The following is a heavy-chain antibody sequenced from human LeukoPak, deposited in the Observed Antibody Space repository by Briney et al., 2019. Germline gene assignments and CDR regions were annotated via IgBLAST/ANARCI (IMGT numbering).Heavy chain of an antibody. CDR1: GGSISSYY. CDR3: ARHVEGEQQLIDY. Sequence: PSETLSLTCTVSGGSISSYYWSWIRQPPGKGLEWIGYIYYSGSTNYNPSLKSRVTISVDTSKNQFSLKLSSVTAADTAVYYCARHVEGEQQLIDYWGQGTLVTVSS. V-gene: IGHV4-59*08. CDR2: IYYSGST. J-gene: IGHJ4*02. D-gene: IGHD6-13*01.